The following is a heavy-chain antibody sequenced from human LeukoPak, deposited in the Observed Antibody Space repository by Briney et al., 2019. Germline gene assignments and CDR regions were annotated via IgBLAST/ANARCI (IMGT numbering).Heavy chain of an antibody. CDR3: AKDFSVYFHDSRVLDY. CDR2: IRYDGINK. CDR1: GFPFSSYG. Sequence: GGSLRLSCAGSGFPFSSYGMHWVRQAPGKGLEWVAFIRYDGINKYYADSVKGRFTVSRDNSKNTLYLQMNNLRAEDTAVYYCAKDFSVYFHDSRVLDYWGQGTLVTVSS. J-gene: IGHJ4*02. D-gene: IGHD3-22*01. V-gene: IGHV3-30*02.